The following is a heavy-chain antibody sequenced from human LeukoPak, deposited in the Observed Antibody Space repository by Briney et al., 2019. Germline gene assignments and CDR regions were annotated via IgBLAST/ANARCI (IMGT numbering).Heavy chain of an antibody. CDR3: VREGGDSSGYYFLY. D-gene: IGHD3-22*01. J-gene: IGHJ4*02. V-gene: IGHV1-18*01. CDR1: GYTFTTYG. Sequence: ASVKVSCKTSGYTFTTYGLSWVRQAPGQGLEWMGWISAYNGNTKYAQKVQGRVTMTRDTSTNTAYMELRSLRFDDTAVYYCVREGGDSSGYYFLYWGQGTPATVSS. CDR2: ISAYNGNT.